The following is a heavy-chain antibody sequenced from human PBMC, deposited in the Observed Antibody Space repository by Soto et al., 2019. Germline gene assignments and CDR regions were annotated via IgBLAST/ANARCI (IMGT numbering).Heavy chain of an antibody. CDR2: ISSSSYI. CDR1: GFTFSSYS. V-gene: IGHV3-21*01. CDR3: AREGHTSSSDAFDI. D-gene: IGHD6-6*01. J-gene: IGHJ3*02. Sequence: GGSLRLSCAASGFTFSSYSMNWVRQAPGKGLEWVSSISSSSYIYYADSVKGRFTISRDNAKNSLYLQMNSLRAEDTAVYYCAREGHTSSSDAFDIWGQGTMVTVSS.